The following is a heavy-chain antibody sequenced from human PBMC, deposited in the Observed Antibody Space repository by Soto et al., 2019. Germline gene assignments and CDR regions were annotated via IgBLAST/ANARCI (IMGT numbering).Heavy chain of an antibody. D-gene: IGHD4-17*01. CDR2: ISSSSSYI. CDR1: GFTFSSYS. J-gene: IGHJ6*02. CDR3: ARDGAETKIPGRPYYYYYYGMDV. V-gene: IGHV3-21*01. Sequence: PGGSLRLSCAASGFTFSSYSMNWVRQAPGKGLEWVSSISSSSSYIYYADSVKGRFTISRDNAKNSLYLQMNSLRAEDTAVYYCARDGAETKIPGRPYYYYYYGMDVWGQGTTVTVSS.